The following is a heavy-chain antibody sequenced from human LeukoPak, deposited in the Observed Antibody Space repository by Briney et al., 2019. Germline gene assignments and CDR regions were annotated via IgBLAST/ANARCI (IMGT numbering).Heavy chain of an antibody. J-gene: IGHJ4*02. Sequence: GGSLRLSCAAPGFTFSSYAMSWVRQAPGKGLEWVSVISGSGGSTYYADSVKGRFTISRDNSKNTLYLQMKSLRAEDPAVYYCAKVRYDSSGYQSPYFDYWGQGTLVTVSS. CDR3: AKVRYDSSGYQSPYFDY. CDR2: ISGSGGST. V-gene: IGHV3-23*01. D-gene: IGHD3-22*01. CDR1: GFTFSSYA.